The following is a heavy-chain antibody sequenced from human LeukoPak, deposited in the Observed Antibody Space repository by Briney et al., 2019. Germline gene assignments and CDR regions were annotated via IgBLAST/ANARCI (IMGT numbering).Heavy chain of an antibody. J-gene: IGHJ1*01. V-gene: IGHV3-23*01. CDR2: ISGSGAYT. D-gene: IGHD3-10*01. CDR1: GFTFSRYA. CDR3: AKYSASGSYYKLPH. Sequence: PGGSLRLSCAASGFTFSRYAMSWVRQAPGKGLKWVSTISGSGAYTYYADSVKGRFTISRDNSKNTLYLQTNSLRAEDTAVYYCAKYSASGSYYKLPHWGQGTLVTVSS.